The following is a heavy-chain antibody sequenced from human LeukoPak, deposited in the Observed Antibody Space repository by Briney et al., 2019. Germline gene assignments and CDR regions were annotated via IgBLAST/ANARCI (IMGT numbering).Heavy chain of an antibody. D-gene: IGHD6-19*01. CDR2: ISNSGSMI. Sequence: GGSLRLPCAVSGLTFSSYNMNWVGQAPGKGLEWVSYISNSGSMIYYADSVKGRFTLSRDNAKNSLYLQMNSLRDEDTAVYYCARGPISGWSADYWGQGTLVTVSS. CDR3: ARGPISGWSADY. CDR1: GLTFSSYN. J-gene: IGHJ4*02. V-gene: IGHV3-48*02.